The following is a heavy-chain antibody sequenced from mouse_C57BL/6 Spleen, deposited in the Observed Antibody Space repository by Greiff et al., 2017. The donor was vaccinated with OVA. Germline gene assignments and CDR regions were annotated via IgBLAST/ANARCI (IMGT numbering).Heavy chain of an antibody. CDR1: GYTFTSYW. Sequence: QVQLQQPGTELVKPGASVKLSCKASGYTFTSYWMHWVKQRPGQGLEWIGNINPSNGGTNYNEKFKSKATLTVDKSSSTAYMQLSSLTSEDSAVYYCASNPPYYYGSSYGGYFDVWGTGTTVTVSS. CDR2: INPSNGGT. CDR3: ASNPPYYYGSSYGGYFDV. D-gene: IGHD1-1*01. V-gene: IGHV1-53*01. J-gene: IGHJ1*03.